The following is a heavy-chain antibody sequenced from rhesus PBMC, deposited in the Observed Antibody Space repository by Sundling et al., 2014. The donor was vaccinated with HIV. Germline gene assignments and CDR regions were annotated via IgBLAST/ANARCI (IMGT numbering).Heavy chain of an antibody. Sequence: QVQLQESGPGLLKPSETLSFTCAVSGFSISSGYYWGWIRQPPGKGLEYIGYISGSSGNTYYNPSLKSRVTISRDTSKSQFSLKLTSVTAADTAVYYCAREGLELWIDYWGQGVLVTVSS. V-gene: IGHV4-99*02. D-gene: IGHD1-1*01. CDR1: GFSISSGYY. CDR3: AREGLELWIDY. CDR2: ISGSSGNT. J-gene: IGHJ4*01.